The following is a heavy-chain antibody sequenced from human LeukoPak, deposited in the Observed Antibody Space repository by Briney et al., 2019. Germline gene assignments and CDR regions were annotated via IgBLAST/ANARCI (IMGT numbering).Heavy chain of an antibody. Sequence: GASVKVSCKASGGTFSSYAISWVRQAPGQGLEWMGGIIPIFGTANYAQKFQGRVTITADESTSTAYMELSSLRSEDTAVYYCARDGTATIFGNYDWYYMDVWGKGTTVTVSS. J-gene: IGHJ6*03. CDR3: ARDGTATIFGNYDWYYMDV. V-gene: IGHV1-69*13. CDR2: IIPIFGTA. CDR1: GGTFSSYA. D-gene: IGHD3-3*01.